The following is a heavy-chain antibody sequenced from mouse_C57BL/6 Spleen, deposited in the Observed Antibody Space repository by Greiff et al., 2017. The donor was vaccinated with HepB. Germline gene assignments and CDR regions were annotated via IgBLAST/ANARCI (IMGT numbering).Heavy chain of an antibody. V-gene: IGHV1-82*01. CDR3: ARERTLLDDY. CDR1: GYAFSSSW. Sequence: QVQLQQSGPELVKPGASVKISCKASGYAFSSSWMNWVKQRPGKGLEWIGRIYPGDGDTNYNGKFKGKATLTADKSSSTAYMQLSSLTSEDSAVYFCARERTLLDDYWGQGTTLTVSS. J-gene: IGHJ2*01. CDR2: IYPGDGDT. D-gene: IGHD2-3*01.